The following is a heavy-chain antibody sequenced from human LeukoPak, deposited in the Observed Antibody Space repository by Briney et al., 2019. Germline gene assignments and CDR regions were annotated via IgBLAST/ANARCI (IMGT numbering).Heavy chain of an antibody. CDR1: GFTFSSYD. V-gene: IGHV3-33*08. J-gene: IGHJ4*02. CDR2: IWYDGSNK. CDR3: ARDYYDSSGYYYYFDY. D-gene: IGHD3-22*01. Sequence: PGGSLRLSCAASGFTFSSYDMHWVRQAPGKGLEWVAVIWYDGSNKYYADSVKGRFTISRDNSKNTLYLQMNSLRAEDTAVYYCARDYYDSSGYYYYFDYWGQGTLVTVSS.